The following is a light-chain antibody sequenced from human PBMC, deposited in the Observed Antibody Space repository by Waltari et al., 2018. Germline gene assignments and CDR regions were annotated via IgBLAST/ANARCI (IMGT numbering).Light chain of an antibody. J-gene: IGKJ2*01. CDR2: KAS. V-gene: IGKV1-5*03. CDR1: QSISSW. Sequence: DIQMTQSPSTLSASVGDRVTTTCRASQSISSWLAWYQQKPGKAPKLLIYKASSLKSGVPSRFSSSRSGTEFTLTISSLQPDDFAPYYCQQYNSYSGTSGQGTKLEIK. CDR3: QQYNSYSGT.